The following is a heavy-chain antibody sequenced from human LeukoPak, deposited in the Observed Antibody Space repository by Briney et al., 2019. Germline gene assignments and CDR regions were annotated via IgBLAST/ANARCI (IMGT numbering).Heavy chain of an antibody. CDR3: ATQERYSSGWSHYFDY. J-gene: IGHJ4*02. Sequence: QAGGSLRLSCAASGFTFSSYAMSWVRQAPGKGLEWVSAISGSGGSTYYADCVKGRFTISRDNSKNTLYLQMSSLRAEDTALYYCATQERYSSGWSHYFDYWGQGTLVTVSS. V-gene: IGHV3-23*01. CDR1: GFTFSSYA. D-gene: IGHD6-19*01. CDR2: ISGSGGST.